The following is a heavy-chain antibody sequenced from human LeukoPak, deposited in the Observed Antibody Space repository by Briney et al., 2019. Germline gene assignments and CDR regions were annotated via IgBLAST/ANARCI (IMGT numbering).Heavy chain of an antibody. Sequence: GGSLRLSCAASGFTFSSYSMNWVRQAPGKGLEWVSYISSSSSTIHYADSVKGRFTISRDNAKNSLYLQMNSLRAEDTAVYYCARDIVATPDYWGQGTLVTVSS. V-gene: IGHV3-48*04. D-gene: IGHD5-12*01. CDR2: ISSSSSTI. J-gene: IGHJ4*02. CDR1: GFTFSSYS. CDR3: ARDIVATPDY.